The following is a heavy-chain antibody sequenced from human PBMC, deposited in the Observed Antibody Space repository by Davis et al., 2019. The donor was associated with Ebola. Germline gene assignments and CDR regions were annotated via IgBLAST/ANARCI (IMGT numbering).Heavy chain of an antibody. Sequence: GSLTLSCTVSGGSISSSRYYWGWIRQPPGKGLEWIGSIYYSGSTYYNPSLKSRVTISVDTSKNQFSLKLSSVTAADTAVYYCARSGLWFGELLSTGYYFDYWGQGTLVTVSS. V-gene: IGHV4-39*01. CDR3: ARSGLWFGELLSTGYYFDY. D-gene: IGHD3-10*01. J-gene: IGHJ4*02. CDR1: GGSISSSRYY. CDR2: IYYSGST.